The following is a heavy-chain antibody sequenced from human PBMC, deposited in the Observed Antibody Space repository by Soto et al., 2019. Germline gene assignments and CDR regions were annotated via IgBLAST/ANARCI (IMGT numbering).Heavy chain of an antibody. V-gene: IGHV5-10-1*01. CDR2: IDPSDSYT. Sequence: SGESLKISWKGAGYRFTSYWISWVLHMPGRGLEWMGRIDPSDSYTNYSPSFQGHVTISADKSISTAYLQWSSLEASDTAMYYCARLSRDYYDSSGYYPTPDNQYWGQGTLVTVSS. CDR1: GYRFTSYW. D-gene: IGHD3-22*01. CDR3: ARLSRDYYDSSGYYPTPDNQY. J-gene: IGHJ4*02.